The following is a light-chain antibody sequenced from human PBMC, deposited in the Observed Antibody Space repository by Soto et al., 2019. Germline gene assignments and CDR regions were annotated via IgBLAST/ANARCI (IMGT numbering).Light chain of an antibody. CDR1: QTISGY. CDR3: QQSYSSPHT. V-gene: IGKV1-39*01. Sequence: DIQMTQSPTSLSASAGDRVTIACRASQTISGYLNWYHQKPGRAPQLLIYAVSNLLSGVPSRFSGSGSGTEFTLTISSMQPEDFATYYCQQSYSSPHTFGQGTKVDXK. J-gene: IGKJ2*01. CDR2: AVS.